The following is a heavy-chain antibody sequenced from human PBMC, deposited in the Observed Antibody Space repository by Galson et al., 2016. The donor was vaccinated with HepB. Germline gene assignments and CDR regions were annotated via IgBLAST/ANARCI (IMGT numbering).Heavy chain of an antibody. V-gene: IGHV3-23*01. Sequence: SLRLSCAASGFTFSDYTMSWVRQAPGKGLEWVSSISSSGSSTYYADSLRGRFTISRDNSNSTLFLQMSSLRAEDTALYYCAKTHGSGRSYYSPFDSWGQGSVVTVSS. D-gene: IGHD3-10*01. J-gene: IGHJ4*02. CDR2: ISSSGSST. CDR3: AKTHGSGRSYYSPFDS. CDR1: GFTFSDYT.